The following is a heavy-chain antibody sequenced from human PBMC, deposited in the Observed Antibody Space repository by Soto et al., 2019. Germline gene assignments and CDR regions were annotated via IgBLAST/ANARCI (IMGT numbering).Heavy chain of an antibody. CDR1: GFTSSSYV. CDR2: ISYDGNVK. CDR3: AKDLKVSGGFHGSLNYYYGMDV. J-gene: IGHJ6*02. V-gene: IGHV3-30*18. Sequence: PGGSLRLSCEGSGFTSSSYVMHWVRQAPGKGLEWVALISYDGNVKYYTDSVKGRFTISRDNSQSTLFLQMDSLRPEDAAVYYCAKDLKVSGGFHGSLNYYYGMDVWGQGTTVTVSS. D-gene: IGHD3-10*01.